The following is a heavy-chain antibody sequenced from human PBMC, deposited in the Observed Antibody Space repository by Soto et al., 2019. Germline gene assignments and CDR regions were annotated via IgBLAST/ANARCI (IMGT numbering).Heavy chain of an antibody. J-gene: IGHJ4*02. V-gene: IGHV1-3*01. D-gene: IGHD2-15*01. Sequence: QVQLVQSGAEVKKPGASVKVSCTASGYTFTSYAMHWVRQAPGHRLEWMGWINAGNGNTKYSQKFQGRVTITRDTSASTAYMELSSLRSEDTAVYYCARGPGGPDGPGDYWGQGTLVTVSS. CDR2: INAGNGNT. CDR1: GYTFTSYA. CDR3: ARGPGGPDGPGDY.